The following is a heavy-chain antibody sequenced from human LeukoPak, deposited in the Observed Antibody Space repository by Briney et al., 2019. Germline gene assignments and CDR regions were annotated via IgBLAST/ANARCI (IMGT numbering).Heavy chain of an antibody. V-gene: IGHV4-34*01. CDR2: VNHSGSA. D-gene: IGHD1-14*01. CDR1: VGTFTGYN. Sequence: SETLRLTCAVYVGTFTGYNWVWIRQPPGKGLEWIGEVNHSGSANYNPTLKSRVTISVDTSKNQFSLRLTSVTVADTAVYYCARVPEPYRSRLGIWGQGTMVTVSS. J-gene: IGHJ3*02. CDR3: ARVPEPYRSRLGI.